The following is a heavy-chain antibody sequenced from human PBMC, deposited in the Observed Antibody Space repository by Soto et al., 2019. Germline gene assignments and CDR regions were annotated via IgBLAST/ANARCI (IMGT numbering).Heavy chain of an antibody. V-gene: IGHV4-31*03. CDR2: IYYSGST. CDR1: GGSISSGGYY. D-gene: IGHD3-10*01. CDR3: AREWVYGSGSPSYFDY. Sequence: QVQLQESGPGLVKPSQTLSLTCTVSGGSISSGGYYWSWIRQPPGKGLEWIGYIYYSGSTYYNPSLKSRVTISVDTSKNQFSLKLSSVTAADTAVYYCAREWVYGSGSPSYFDYWGQGTLVTVSS. J-gene: IGHJ4*02.